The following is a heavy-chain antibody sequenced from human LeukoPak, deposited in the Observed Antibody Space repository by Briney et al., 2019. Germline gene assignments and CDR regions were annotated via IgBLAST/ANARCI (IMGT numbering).Heavy chain of an antibody. Sequence: KPGGSLRLSCAASGFSFSGYSMNWVRQAPGKGLEWVSSVSSSSGHIYYADSVKGRFTISRDNAKNSLYLQMNTLRAEDTAVYYCARDLAHDYWGQGTLVTASS. CDR1: GFSFSGYS. CDR3: ARDLAHDY. J-gene: IGHJ4*02. V-gene: IGHV3-21*01. CDR2: VSSSSGHI.